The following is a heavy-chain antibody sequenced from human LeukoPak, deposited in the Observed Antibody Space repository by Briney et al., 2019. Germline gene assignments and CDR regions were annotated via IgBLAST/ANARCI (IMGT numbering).Heavy chain of an antibody. D-gene: IGHD2-15*01. CDR1: GYSFTSYW. CDR3: ARADCSGGSCYSFDY. V-gene: IGHV5-51*01. Sequence: PGESLKISCKGSGYSFTSYWIGWVRQMPGKGLEWMGIIYPGDSDTRYSPSFQGRVTISADKSISTAYLQWSSLKASDTAMYYCARADCSGGSCYSFDYWGQGTLVTVSS. CDR2: IYPGDSDT. J-gene: IGHJ4*02.